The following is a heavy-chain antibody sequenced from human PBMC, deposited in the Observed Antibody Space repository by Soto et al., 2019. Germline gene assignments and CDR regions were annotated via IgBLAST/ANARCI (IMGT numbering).Heavy chain of an antibody. Sequence: SETLSLTCTVSGGFVNSDTHSWSWIRQTPGKRLEWIGFIYSGGSTKNPSLRSRATMSVDTSKKQFSLKLRSVIVADTAVYHCARFVRSCSATTCSTRADVWGQGITVTVSS. CDR3: ARFVRSCSATTCSTRADV. V-gene: IGHV4-61*01. J-gene: IGHJ6*02. CDR1: GGFVNSDTHS. CDR2: IYSGGST. D-gene: IGHD2-2*01.